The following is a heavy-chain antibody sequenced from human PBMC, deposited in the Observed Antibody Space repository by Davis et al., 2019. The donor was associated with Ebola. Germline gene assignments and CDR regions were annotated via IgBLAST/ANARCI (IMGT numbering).Heavy chain of an antibody. CDR3: ARQESLYGWSDY. CDR2: IYAGDSDS. D-gene: IGHD2-8*01. V-gene: IGHV5-51*01. J-gene: IGHJ4*02. Sequence: GGSLRLSCKGSGYGFADYWIAWVRQTPGKGLEWMGIIYAGDSDSRYSPSFEGQVIISVDRSIKTAFLQWKSLRASDTAIYYCARQESLYGWSDYWGQGTLVTVSS. CDR1: GYGFADYW.